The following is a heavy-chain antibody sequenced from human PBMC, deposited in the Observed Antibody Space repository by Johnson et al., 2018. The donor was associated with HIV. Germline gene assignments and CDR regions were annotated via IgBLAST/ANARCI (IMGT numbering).Heavy chain of an antibody. CDR1: GFTFSNAW. Sequence: VQLVESGGGLVQPGGSLRLSCAASGFTFSNAWMSWVRQAPGKGLEWVANIKQDGSEKYYVDSVKGRFTISRDNAKNSLYLQMNSLKTEDTAVYYCTTDGGLGSFDIWGQGTMVAVSS. D-gene: IGHD7-27*01. V-gene: IGHV3-7*03. J-gene: IGHJ3*02. CDR2: IKQDGSEK. CDR3: TTDGGLGSFDI.